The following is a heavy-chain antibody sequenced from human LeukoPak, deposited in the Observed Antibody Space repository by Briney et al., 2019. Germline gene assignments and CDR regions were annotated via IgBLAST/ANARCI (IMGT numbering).Heavy chain of an antibody. CDR3: ARDSSSGYSGMGYFDY. Sequence: GGSLRLSCAASGFTFSSYGMHWVRQAPGKGLEWVAFIRYDGSNKYYADSVKGRFTISRDNSKNTLYLQMNSLRAEDTAVYYCARDSSSGYSGMGYFDYWGQGTLVTVSS. J-gene: IGHJ4*02. V-gene: IGHV3-30*02. D-gene: IGHD3-22*01. CDR1: GFTFSSYG. CDR2: IRYDGSNK.